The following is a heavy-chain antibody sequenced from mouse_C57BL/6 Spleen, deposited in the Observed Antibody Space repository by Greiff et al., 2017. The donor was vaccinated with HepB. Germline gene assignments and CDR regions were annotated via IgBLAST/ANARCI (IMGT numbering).Heavy chain of an antibody. V-gene: IGHV5-4*01. CDR1: GFTFSSYA. Sequence: DVQLVESGGGLVKPGGSLKLSCAASGFTFSSYAMSWVRQTPEKRLEWVATISDGGSYTYYPDNVKGRFTISRDNAKNNLYLQMSHLKSEDTAMYYCARERGLYYDYDEGYFDVWGTGTTVTVSS. CDR3: ARERGLYYDYDEGYFDV. J-gene: IGHJ1*03. D-gene: IGHD2-4*01. CDR2: ISDGGSYT.